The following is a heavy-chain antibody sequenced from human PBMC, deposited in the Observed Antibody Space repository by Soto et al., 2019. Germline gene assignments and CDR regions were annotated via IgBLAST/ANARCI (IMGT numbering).Heavy chain of an antibody. Sequence: GPTLVTPTQTLTLTCTFSGFSLTTSGLGVGWIRRPPGKALEWLGIIFWDDDKRYSPSLKSRLTITKDTSKNQVVLTMTNMDPVDTATYYCAHSRVKQQFDYWGQGTLVTVSS. CDR3: AHSRVKQQFDY. V-gene: IGHV2-5*02. CDR2: IFWDDDK. CDR1: GFSLTTSGLG. J-gene: IGHJ4*02. D-gene: IGHD6-13*01.